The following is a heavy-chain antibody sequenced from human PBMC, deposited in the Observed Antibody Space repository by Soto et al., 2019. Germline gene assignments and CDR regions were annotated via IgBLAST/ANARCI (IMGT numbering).Heavy chain of an antibody. CDR1: GFTFSSYA. J-gene: IGHJ4*02. D-gene: IGHD6-19*01. Sequence: GGSLRLSCAASGFTFSSYAMSWVRQAPGKGLEWVSAISGSGGSTYYADSVKGRFTISRDNSKNTLYLQMNSLRAEDTAVYYCANVNPIAVAGTVGYWGQGTLVTVSS. CDR3: ANVNPIAVAGTVGY. CDR2: ISGSGGST. V-gene: IGHV3-23*01.